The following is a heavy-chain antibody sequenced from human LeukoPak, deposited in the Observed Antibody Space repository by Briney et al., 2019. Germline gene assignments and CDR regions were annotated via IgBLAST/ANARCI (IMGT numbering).Heavy chain of an antibody. CDR2: NIPIFGTA. V-gene: IGHV1-69*01. CDR1: GGTFSSYA. D-gene: IGHD2-15*01. Sequence: ASVKVSCKASGGTFSSYAISWVRQAPGQGLEWMGGNIPIFGTANYAQKFQGRVTITADESTSTAYMELSSLRSEDTAVYYCARGDTPESDYWGQGTLVTVSS. J-gene: IGHJ4*02. CDR3: ARGDTPESDY.